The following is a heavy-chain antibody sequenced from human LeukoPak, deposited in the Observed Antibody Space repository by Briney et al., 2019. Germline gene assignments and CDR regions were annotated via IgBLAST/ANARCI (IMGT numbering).Heavy chain of an antibody. D-gene: IGHD3-22*01. Sequence: GGSLRLSCAASRFTFSNYWMSWVRQAPGKGLEWVAIIKPDGSEKYYVDSVKGRFTISRDNAKNSLYLQMNSLRAEDTAVYYCATPLDYYDSSGYHQGGDWGQGTLVTVSS. V-gene: IGHV3-7*03. J-gene: IGHJ4*02. CDR2: IKPDGSEK. CDR3: ATPLDYYDSSGYHQGGD. CDR1: RFTFSNYW.